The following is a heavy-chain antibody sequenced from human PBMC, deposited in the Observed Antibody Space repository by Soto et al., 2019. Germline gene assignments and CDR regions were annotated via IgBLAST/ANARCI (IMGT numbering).Heavy chain of an antibody. CDR1: GHTFNNYG. CDR3: LQCLADGFEF. V-gene: IGHV1-18*01. D-gene: IGHD6-19*01. Sequence: QVHLVQSGAEVKKPGASVTVSCEASGHTFNNYGISWVRQAPGQGLEWMGWISPYNSKTNYAQKFQGRVNRLAASSTATSYMAMKTLCSDGTAVYCCLQCLADGFEFWGQAAMVTVS. CDR2: ISPYNSKT. J-gene: IGHJ3*01.